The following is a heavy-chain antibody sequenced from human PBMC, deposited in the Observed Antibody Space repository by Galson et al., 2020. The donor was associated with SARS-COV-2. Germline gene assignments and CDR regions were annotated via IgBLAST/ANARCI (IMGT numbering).Heavy chain of an antibody. D-gene: IGHD1-26*01. CDR2: IYHSGST. CDR1: GYSISSGYY. CDR3: ARQAYSVPGYFDY. V-gene: IGHV4-38-2*01. Sequence: SETLSLTCAVSGYSISSGYYWGWIRQPPGKGLEWIATIYHSGSTYYNPSLKSRVTISVDRSKNQFSLKLNSVTATDAAVYYCARQAYSVPGYFDYWGQGTLVTVSS. J-gene: IGHJ4*02.